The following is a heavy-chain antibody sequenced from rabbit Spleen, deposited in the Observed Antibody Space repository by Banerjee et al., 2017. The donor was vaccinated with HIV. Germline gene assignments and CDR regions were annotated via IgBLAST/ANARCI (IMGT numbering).Heavy chain of an antibody. CDR1: GFSFSSSDY. Sequence: QSLEESGGDLVKPGASLTLTCTASGFSFSSSDYMCWVRQAPGKGLEWIACINTVTGKTVYASWAKGRFIMSRTSSTTVTLQMTSLTAADTATYFCARDLATVVGWNFNLWGQGTLVTVS. J-gene: IGHJ4*01. CDR2: INTVTGKT. D-gene: IGHD3-1*01. V-gene: IGHV1S40*01. CDR3: ARDLATVVGWNFNL.